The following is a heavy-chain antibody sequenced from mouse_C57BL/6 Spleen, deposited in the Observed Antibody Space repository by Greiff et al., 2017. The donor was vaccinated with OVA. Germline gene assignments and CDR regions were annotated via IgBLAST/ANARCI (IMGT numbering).Heavy chain of an antibody. J-gene: IGHJ2*01. CDR1: GYAFTNYL. D-gene: IGHD1-1*01. Sequence: VQLKESGAELVRPGTSVKVSCKASGYAFTNYLIEWVKQRPGQGLEWIGVINPGSGGTNYNEKFKGKATLTADKSSSTAYMQLSSLTSEDSAVYFCARYYYGSSSFDYWGQGTTLTVSS. V-gene: IGHV1-54*01. CDR3: ARYYYGSSSFDY. CDR2: INPGSGGT.